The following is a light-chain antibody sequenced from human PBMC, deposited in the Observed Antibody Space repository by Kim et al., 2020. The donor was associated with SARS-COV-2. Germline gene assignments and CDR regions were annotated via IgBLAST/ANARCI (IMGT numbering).Light chain of an antibody. CDR1: QDLRGH. J-gene: IGKJ5*01. CDR3: QQRTIWPPIT. V-gene: IGKV3-11*01. Sequence: EVVLTQSPATLSLSPGERATLSCRASQDLRGHLAWYQQKPGQAPRLLIWDVSKRATGIPARFSGSGSGTDFTLTISGLEPEDFAVYYCQQRTIWPPITFGQGTRLEIK. CDR2: DVS.